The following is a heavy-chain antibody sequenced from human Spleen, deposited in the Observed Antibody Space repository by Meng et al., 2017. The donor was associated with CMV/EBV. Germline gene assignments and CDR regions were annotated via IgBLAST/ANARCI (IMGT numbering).Heavy chain of an antibody. CDR1: GFTFSSYA. D-gene: IGHD2-2*01. V-gene: IGHV3-23*01. J-gene: IGHJ4*02. CDR3: TKGNGVVPAATVDYFDY. Sequence: GESLKISCVASGFTFSSYAMNWVRQAPGKGLEWVSAISGGGGTTYYGDSVKARFTISRDNSKNTLYLQMNSLRAEDTAVYYCTKGNGVVPAATVDYFDYWGQGTLVTVSS. CDR2: ISGGGGTT.